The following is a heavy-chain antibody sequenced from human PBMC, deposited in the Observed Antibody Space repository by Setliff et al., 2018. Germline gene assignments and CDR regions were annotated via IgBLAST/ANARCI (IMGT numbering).Heavy chain of an antibody. Sequence: KASETLSLTCAVYGGSFSGYYWSWIRQPPGKGLEWIGEINHSGSTNYNPSLKSRVTISVDTSKNQFSLKLNYVTAADTAVYYCARALGYCSRTSCYADAFDIWGQGTMVTVSS. CDR3: ARALGYCSRTSCYADAFDI. J-gene: IGHJ3*02. CDR1: GGSFSGYY. CDR2: INHSGST. V-gene: IGHV4-34*01. D-gene: IGHD2-2*01.